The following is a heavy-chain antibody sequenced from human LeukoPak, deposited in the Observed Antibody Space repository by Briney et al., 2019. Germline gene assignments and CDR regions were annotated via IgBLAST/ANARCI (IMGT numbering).Heavy chain of an antibody. Sequence: GGSLRLSCAASGFTFSSYTMNWVRQPPGKGLEWVSNIGTSSTTIYYADSVKGRFTISRDNSRNTLYLQMNSLRAEDTAVYYCAKDQGYSLWEPDAFDIWGQGTMVTVSS. V-gene: IGHV3-48*01. CDR1: GFTFSSYT. D-gene: IGHD6-13*01. CDR3: AKDQGYSLWEPDAFDI. J-gene: IGHJ3*02. CDR2: IGTSSTTI.